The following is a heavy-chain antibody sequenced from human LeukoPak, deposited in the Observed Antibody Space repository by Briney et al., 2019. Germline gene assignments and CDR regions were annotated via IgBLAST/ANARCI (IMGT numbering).Heavy chain of an antibody. Sequence: PGRSLRLSCTASGFTFGDYAMSWVRQAPGKGLECVGFIRSKAYGGTTEYAASVKGGFTISRDDSKSIAYLQMNSLKTEDTAVYYCTRWNCYGSGSDHAFDIWGRGTMVTVSS. CDR3: TRWNCYGSGSDHAFDI. V-gene: IGHV3-49*04. CDR2: IRSKAYGGTT. D-gene: IGHD3-10*01. CDR1: GFTFGDYA. J-gene: IGHJ3*02.